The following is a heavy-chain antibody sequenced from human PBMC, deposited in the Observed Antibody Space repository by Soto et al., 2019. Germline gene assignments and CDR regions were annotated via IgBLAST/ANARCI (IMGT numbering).Heavy chain of an antibody. CDR3: TTLHQLVRHSSFDP. Sequence: PGGSLRLSCAASGFTFSSYGMHWVRQAPGKGLEWVAVISYDGSNKYYADSVKGRLTISRDNSKNTLFLQMNSLRAEDTAVYYCTTLHQLVRHSSFDPWGQGTLVTVSS. CDR1: GFTFSSYG. J-gene: IGHJ5*02. V-gene: IGHV3-30*03. D-gene: IGHD2-2*01. CDR2: ISYDGSNK.